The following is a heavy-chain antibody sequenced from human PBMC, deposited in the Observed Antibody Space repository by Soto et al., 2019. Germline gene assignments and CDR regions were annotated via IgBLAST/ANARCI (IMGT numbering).Heavy chain of an antibody. J-gene: IGHJ6*02. CDR3: TRFHGLWGSYYYYGMDV. CDR1: GFTFGDYA. Sequence: EVQLVESGGGLVKPGRSLRLSCTASGFTFGDYAMSWFRQGPGKGLEWVGFIRSKAYGGTTEYAASVKGRFTISRDDSKSIAYLQMNSLKTEDTAVYYCTRFHGLWGSYYYYGMDVRGQGTTVTASS. D-gene: IGHD5-18*01. V-gene: IGHV3-49*05. CDR2: IRSKAYGGTT.